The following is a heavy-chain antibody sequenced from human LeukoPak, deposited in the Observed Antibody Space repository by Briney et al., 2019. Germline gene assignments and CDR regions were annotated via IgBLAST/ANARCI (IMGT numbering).Heavy chain of an antibody. Sequence: KTSETLSLTCNVSGDSISGSDYYWGWMRQPPGKGLEWIANIWYSGSAYYNPSLQSRVTITVDTSKNQFSLNVKSVTAGDSAVYYCLRHAGGIILTWGQGTRVAVSS. CDR3: LRHAGGIILT. CDR1: GDSISGSDYY. J-gene: IGHJ5*02. D-gene: IGHD1-1*01. V-gene: IGHV4-39*01. CDR2: IWYSGSA.